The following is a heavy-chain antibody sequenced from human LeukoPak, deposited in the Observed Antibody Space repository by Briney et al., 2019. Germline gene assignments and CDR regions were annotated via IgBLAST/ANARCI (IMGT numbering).Heavy chain of an antibody. J-gene: IGHJ5*02. D-gene: IGHD6-13*01. CDR3: ARGAYSSSWSLNWFDP. Sequence: SETLSLTCTVSGGSISSYYRSWIRQPPGKGLEWIGYIYYSGSTNYNPSLKSRVTISVDTSKNQFSLKLSSVTAADTAVYYCARGAYSSSWSLNWFDPWGQGTLVTVSS. CDR1: GGSISSYY. CDR2: IYYSGST. V-gene: IGHV4-59*08.